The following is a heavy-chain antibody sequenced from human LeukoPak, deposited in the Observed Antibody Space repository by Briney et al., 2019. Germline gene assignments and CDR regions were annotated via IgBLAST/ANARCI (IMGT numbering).Heavy chain of an antibody. CDR2: IYYSGST. D-gene: IGHD3-22*01. Sequence: PSETLSLTCTVSGGSISSSSYYWGWIRQPPGKGLEWIGSIYYSGSTYYNPSLKSRVTISVDTSKNQFSLKLSSVTAADTAVYYCARRWRERGYYDSSGRIRMAFDYWGQGTLVTVSS. V-gene: IGHV4-39*07. CDR1: GGSISSSSYY. CDR3: ARRWRERGYYDSSGRIRMAFDY. J-gene: IGHJ4*02.